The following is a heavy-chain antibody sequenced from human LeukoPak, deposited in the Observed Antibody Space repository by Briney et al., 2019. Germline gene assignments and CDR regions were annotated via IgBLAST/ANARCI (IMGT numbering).Heavy chain of an antibody. CDR3: ANHQDYCDSTGYRRFPFDY. CDR2: IYTSGST. J-gene: IGHJ4*02. D-gene: IGHD3-22*01. Sequence: SETLSLTCTVSGGSISSYYWSWIRQPAGKGLEWIGRIYTSGSTNYNPSLKSRVTMSVDTSKNQFSLKLSSVTAADTAVYYCANHQDYCDSTGYRRFPFDYWGQGTLVTVSS. V-gene: IGHV4-4*07. CDR1: GGSISSYY.